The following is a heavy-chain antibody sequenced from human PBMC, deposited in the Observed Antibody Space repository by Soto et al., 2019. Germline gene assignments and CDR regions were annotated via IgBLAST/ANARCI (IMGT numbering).Heavy chain of an antibody. V-gene: IGHV3-23*01. CDR2: FSAGGRA. CDR1: GFSFRNYA. Sequence: EVQLLESGGALVQPGGSLRLSCVASGFSFRNYALSWVRQAPGKGLEWVSTFSAGGRAYYADTVKGRFTIARDSSQNTVHLQISILRPEDTAVYYCAKGHRLDGYFDYWGQGTLVTVSS. D-gene: IGHD6-25*01. CDR3: AKGHRLDGYFDY. J-gene: IGHJ4*02.